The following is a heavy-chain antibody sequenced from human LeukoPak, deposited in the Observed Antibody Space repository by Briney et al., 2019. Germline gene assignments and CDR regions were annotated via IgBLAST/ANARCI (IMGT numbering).Heavy chain of an antibody. CDR3: TTGRYDSSGWYDY. CDR2: IRSKAYGGTT. D-gene: IGHD3-22*01. V-gene: IGHV3-49*04. J-gene: IGHJ4*02. CDR1: GFTFGDYA. Sequence: GGSLRLSCTASGFTFGDYAMSWVRQAPGKGLEWVGFIRSKAYGGTTEYAASVKGRFTISRDDSKSIAYLQMNSLKTEDTAVYYCTTGRYDSSGWYDYWGQGTLVTVSS.